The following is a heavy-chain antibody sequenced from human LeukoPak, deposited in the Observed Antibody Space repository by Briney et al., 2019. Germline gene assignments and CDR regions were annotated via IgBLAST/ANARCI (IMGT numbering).Heavy chain of an antibody. CDR1: GFTFRGYA. CDR2: ISGISPNT. V-gene: IGHV3-23*01. Sequence: PGGSLRLSCAASGFTFRGYAMSWVRQAPGKGLEWVSDISGISPNTYYADSVKGRFTISRDNSKNTLDLQMNSLRTEDTAIYYCAKRRRYCSGGSCYEGDYGLDAWGQGTTVTVSS. J-gene: IGHJ6*02. D-gene: IGHD2-15*01. CDR3: AKRRRYCSGGSCYEGDYGLDA.